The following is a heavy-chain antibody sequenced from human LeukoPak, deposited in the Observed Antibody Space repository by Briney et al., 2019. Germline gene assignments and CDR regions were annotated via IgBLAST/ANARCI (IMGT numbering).Heavy chain of an antibody. V-gene: IGHV3-23*01. J-gene: IGHJ3*02. CDR3: AKTNAPYSSSWDNSPGAFDI. CDR2: FSGSGSRT. Sequence: GSLRLSCAASGFTFSSYGLSWVRQAPGKGLEWVSSFSGSGSRTYYADSVKGRFTVSRDNSKNTLYLQMSSLRAEDTAVYYCAKTNAPYSSSWDNSPGAFDIWGQGTMVTVSS. CDR1: GFTFSSYG. D-gene: IGHD6-13*01.